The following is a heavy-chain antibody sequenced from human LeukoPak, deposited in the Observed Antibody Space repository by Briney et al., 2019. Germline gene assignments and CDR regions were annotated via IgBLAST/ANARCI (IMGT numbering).Heavy chain of an antibody. Sequence: PGGSLRLSCAASGFTFSSYAMSWVRQAPGKGRGWASAISGSGGSTYYADSVKGRFTISRDNSKNTLYLQMNSLRAEDTAVYYCAKVHRVTGTTFAYWGQGTLVTVSS. CDR2: ISGSGGST. CDR3: AKVHRVTGTTFAY. CDR1: GFTFSSYA. J-gene: IGHJ4*02. V-gene: IGHV3-23*01. D-gene: IGHD1-7*01.